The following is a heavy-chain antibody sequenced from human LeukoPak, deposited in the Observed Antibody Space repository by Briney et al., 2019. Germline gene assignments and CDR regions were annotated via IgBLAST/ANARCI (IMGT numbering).Heavy chain of an antibody. CDR2: IYSGGST. D-gene: IGHD6-19*01. V-gene: IGHV3-66*01. CDR3: ARNGRAVAGSAWDYYYYYYMDV. CDR1: EFSVGSNY. J-gene: IGHJ6*03. Sequence: PGGSLRLSCAASEFSVGSNYMTWVRQAPGKGLEWVSLIYSGGSTYYADSVKGRFTISRDNSKNTLYLQMNSLRAEDTAVYYCARNGRAVAGSAWDYYYYYYMDVWGKGTTVTVSS.